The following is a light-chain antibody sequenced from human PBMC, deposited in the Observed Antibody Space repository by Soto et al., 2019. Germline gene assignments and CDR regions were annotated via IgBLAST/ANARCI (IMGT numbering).Light chain of an antibody. CDR3: QQYGSSPPGT. J-gene: IGKJ2*01. Sequence: EIVLTQSPGTLSLSPEERATLSCRASQSVSSSYLAWYQQKPGQAPRLLIYGASSRATGIPDRFSGSGSGTDFTLTISRREPEDVAVYYCQQYGSSPPGTFGEGTKLEIK. CDR2: GAS. V-gene: IGKV3-20*01. CDR1: QSVSSSY.